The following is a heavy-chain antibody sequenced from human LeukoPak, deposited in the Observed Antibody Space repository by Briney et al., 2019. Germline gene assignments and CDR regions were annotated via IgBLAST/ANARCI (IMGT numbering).Heavy chain of an antibody. Sequence: GGSLRLSCAASGFTFSSCGMHWVRQAPGKGLEWVAVIWNDGSYKYYADSVKGRCTISRDNSKNTLYLQMNRLRAEDTAIYYCVKVPYFDSSGYHGYWGQGTLVTVSS. V-gene: IGHV3-30*02. CDR3: VKVPYFDSSGYHGY. CDR2: IWNDGSYK. D-gene: IGHD3-22*01. CDR1: GFTFSSCG. J-gene: IGHJ4*02.